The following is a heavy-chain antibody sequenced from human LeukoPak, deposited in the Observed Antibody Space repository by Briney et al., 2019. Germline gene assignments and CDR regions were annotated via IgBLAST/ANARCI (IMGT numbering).Heavy chain of an antibody. CDR3: ARERDGYYLGHFDS. V-gene: IGHV3-7*01. Sequence: PGGSPRLSCVASGFTFTNYWMNWVRQAPGKGPEGVASIKQDGSQKSYVDSVKGRFTISRDNAKNVLSLQMDSLRGEDTAVYYCARERDGYYLGHFDSWGQGTLVTV. CDR2: IKQDGSQK. D-gene: IGHD5-24*01. J-gene: IGHJ5*01. CDR1: GFTFTNYW.